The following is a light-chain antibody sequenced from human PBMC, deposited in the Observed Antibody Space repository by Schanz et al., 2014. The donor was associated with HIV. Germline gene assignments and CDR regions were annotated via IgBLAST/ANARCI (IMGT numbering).Light chain of an antibody. CDR2: DDN. CDR1: SSNIGAGYD. V-gene: IGLV1-40*01. Sequence: QSVLTQPPSLSGAPGQRVSLSCNGTSSNIGAGYDVHWYQQFPGTAPKLLIFDDNSRPSGVPGRFSGSKSDTSASLAITGLQAEDEADYFCQSFDSGLSGWVFGGGTKLTVL. J-gene: IGLJ3*02. CDR3: QSFDSGLSGWV.